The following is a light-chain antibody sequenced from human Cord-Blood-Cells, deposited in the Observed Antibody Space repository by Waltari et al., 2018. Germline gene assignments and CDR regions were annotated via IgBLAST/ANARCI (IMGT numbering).Light chain of an antibody. CDR2: AAS. J-gene: IGKJ4*01. CDR1: QSISSY. Sequence: DIQMTQSPSSLSASVGDRVTITCRASQSISSYLNWYQQKPGEAPKLLIYAASSLQSGVPSRFSVSGSWTDFTHTISSLQPEDVATYYCQQSYSTPLTFGGGTKVEIK. V-gene: IGKV1-39*01. CDR3: QQSYSTPLT.